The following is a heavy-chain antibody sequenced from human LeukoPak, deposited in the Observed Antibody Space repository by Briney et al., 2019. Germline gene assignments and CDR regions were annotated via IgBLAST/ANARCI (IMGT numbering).Heavy chain of an antibody. V-gene: IGHV3-30*04. CDR1: GFTFSNWA. CDR2: ISYDGSNK. CDR3: ARGYCSTTSCYNDY. D-gene: IGHD2-2*02. J-gene: IGHJ4*02. Sequence: PGGSLRLSCAASGFTFSNWAIHWVRQAPGKGREGVAAISYDGSNKFYADSVKGRFTISRDNSKNSLYLQMNSPRAEDTALYYCARGYCSTTSCYNDYWGQGTLVTVSS.